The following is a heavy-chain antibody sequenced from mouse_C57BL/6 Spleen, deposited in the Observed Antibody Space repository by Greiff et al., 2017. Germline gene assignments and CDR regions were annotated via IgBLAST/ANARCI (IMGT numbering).Heavy chain of an antibody. D-gene: IGHD1-1*01. CDR2: ISYDGSN. J-gene: IGHJ2*01. CDR3: ALYGSSSWYLGY. CDR1: GYYITSGYY. V-gene: IGHV3-6*01. Sequence: EVKLQESGPGLVKPSQSLSLTCSVTGYYITSGYYWNWIRQFPGNKLEWMGYISYDGSNNYNPSLKNRISITRDTSKNQFFLKLNSVTTEDTATYYCALYGSSSWYLGYWGQGTTLTVSS.